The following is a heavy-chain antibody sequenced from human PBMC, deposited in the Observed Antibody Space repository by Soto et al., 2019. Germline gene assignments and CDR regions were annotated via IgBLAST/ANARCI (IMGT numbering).Heavy chain of an antibody. V-gene: IGHV4-31*03. J-gene: IGHJ5*01. D-gene: IGHD4-17*01. CDR3: VRGNTYGVVNWFDS. CDR1: DCSISSGYHY. CDR2: IYYGGST. Sequence: TLSLTCTFSDCSISSGYHYWSWIRQYPGKGLEWIGYIYYGGSTYYNPSLKSRVFISVDTSKNQFSLHLTSVTATDTAVYYCVRGNTYGVVNWFDSWGQGTLVTV.